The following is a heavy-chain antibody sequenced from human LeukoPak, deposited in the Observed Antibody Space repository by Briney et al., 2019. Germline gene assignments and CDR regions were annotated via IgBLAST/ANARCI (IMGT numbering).Heavy chain of an antibody. CDR2: ISWDGGST. CDR1: GFTSDDYT. Sequence: GGSLRLSCAASGFTSDDYTMHWVRQAPGKGLEWVSLISWDGGSTYYADSVKGRFTISRDNSKNSLYLQMSSLRTEDTALYYCAKDLLRGYSYGYFDYWGQGTLVTVSS. J-gene: IGHJ4*02. V-gene: IGHV3-43*01. CDR3: AKDLLRGYSYGYFDY. D-gene: IGHD5-18*01.